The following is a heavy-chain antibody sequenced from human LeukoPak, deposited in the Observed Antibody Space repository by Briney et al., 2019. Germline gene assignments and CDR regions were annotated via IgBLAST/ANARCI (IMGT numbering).Heavy chain of an antibody. Sequence: SETLSLTCSVSGGSISSTTYYWGWIRQPPGKGLEWIGSIYFNAGSTFYNPSLKRRATLSVDTSKNQFSLSLRSVTAADTAVYYCARPLYHSWDQFDPWGQGTLVTVSS. CDR2: IYFNAGST. V-gene: IGHV4-39*01. CDR3: ARPLYHSWDQFDP. J-gene: IGHJ5*02. CDR1: GGSISSTTYY. D-gene: IGHD6-13*01.